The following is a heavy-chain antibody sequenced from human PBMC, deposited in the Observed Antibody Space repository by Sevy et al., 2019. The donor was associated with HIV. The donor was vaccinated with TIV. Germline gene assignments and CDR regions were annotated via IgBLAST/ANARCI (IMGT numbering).Heavy chain of an antibody. V-gene: IGHV3-23*01. CDR1: GFTFSSYA. CDR3: AERQGSYYYGSGSPDEAIDI. CDR2: ISGSGGST. J-gene: IGHJ3*02. D-gene: IGHD3-10*01. Sequence: GGSLRLSCAASGFTFSSYAMSWVRQAPGKGLEWVSAISGSGGSTYYADSVKGRFTISRDNSKNTLYLKMNSLRAENTAVYYCAERQGSYYYGSGSPDEAIDIWGQGTMVTVSS.